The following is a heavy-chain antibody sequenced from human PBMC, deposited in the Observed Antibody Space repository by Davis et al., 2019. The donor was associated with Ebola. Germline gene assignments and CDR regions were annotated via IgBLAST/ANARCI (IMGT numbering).Heavy chain of an antibody. CDR1: GFTFSSYW. Sequence: GESLKISCAASGFTFSSYWMSWVRQAPGKGLEWVANIKQDGSEKYYVDSVKGRFTISRDNSKNTLYLQMNSLRAEDTAVYYCAKVSAYDSSGFYYFDYWGQGTLVTVSS. V-gene: IGHV3-7*03. J-gene: IGHJ4*02. CDR2: IKQDGSEK. D-gene: IGHD3-22*01. CDR3: AKVSAYDSSGFYYFDY.